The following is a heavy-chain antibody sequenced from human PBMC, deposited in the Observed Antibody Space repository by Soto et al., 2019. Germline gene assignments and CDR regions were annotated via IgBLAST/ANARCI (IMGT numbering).Heavy chain of an antibody. Sequence: QVKLVQSGAEVKKPGASVKVSCKASGYTFTSYAMHWVRQAPGQRLEWMGWINAGNGNTKYSQKFQGRVTMTRDTSASTDYMELSILRSEDTAVYYCARVTTPDLSPPDYWGQGTLSPSPQ. J-gene: IGHJ4*02. D-gene: IGHD1-1*01. CDR1: GYTFTSYA. CDR2: INAGNGNT. V-gene: IGHV1-3*01. CDR3: ARVTTPDLSPPDY.